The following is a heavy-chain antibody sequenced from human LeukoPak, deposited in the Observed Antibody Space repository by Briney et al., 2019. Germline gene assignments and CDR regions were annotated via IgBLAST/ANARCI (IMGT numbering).Heavy chain of an antibody. V-gene: IGHV4-59*01. CDR3: ARDRLPDDY. J-gene: IGHJ4*02. CDR1: GDSIRSNY. D-gene: IGHD6-6*01. CDR2: IYYSGST. Sequence: SETLSLTCIVSGDSIRSNYWSWIRQPPGKTLEWIGYIYYSGSTYYNPSRRSRVTMSVDTSKNQFSLKLSSLTAADTAVYFCARDRLPDDYWGQGILVTVSS.